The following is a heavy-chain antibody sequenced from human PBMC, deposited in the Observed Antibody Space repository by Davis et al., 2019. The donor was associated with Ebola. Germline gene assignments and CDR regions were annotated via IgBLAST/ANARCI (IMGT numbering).Heavy chain of an antibody. J-gene: IGHJ4*02. V-gene: IGHV1-2*02. CDR2: INPNSGDT. CDR1: GYTFTAHY. D-gene: IGHD3-3*01. Sequence: ASVKVSCKASGYTFTAHYLHWVRQAPGQGLEWMGWINPNSGDTKYAQKFQGIISMTRDTTTNNAYMELTRPTFDDTAVYFCARGSNFWSGYFMAYFDYWGQGTLVTVSS. CDR3: ARGSNFWSGYFMAYFDY.